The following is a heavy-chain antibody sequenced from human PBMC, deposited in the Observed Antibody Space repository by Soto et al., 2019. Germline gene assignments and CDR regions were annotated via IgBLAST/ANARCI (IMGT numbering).Heavy chain of an antibody. CDR1: GSTFSSFW. J-gene: IGHJ5*02. V-gene: IGHV3-74*01. D-gene: IGHD2-21*02. CDR2: ITSDGSGT. CDR3: ARDRGVTNWFDP. Sequence: GGSLRLSCAASGSTFSSFWMHWVRQAPGEGPVWVSHITSDGSGTNYADSVKGRFTISRDNAKNTLYLQMNSLRAEDTAVYYCARDRGVTNWFDPWGQGTLVTVSS.